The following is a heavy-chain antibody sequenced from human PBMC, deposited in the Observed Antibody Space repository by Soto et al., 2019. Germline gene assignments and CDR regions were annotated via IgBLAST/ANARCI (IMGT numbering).Heavy chain of an antibody. J-gene: IGHJ6*02. CDR3: ARDVRSHDYGHYYYGMDV. D-gene: IGHD4-17*01. CDR2: ISIYNGNT. Sequence: ASVTVSCKASGYTFTSYGISWVRQAPGQGLEWMGWISIYNGNTNYAQKLQGRVTMTTDTSTSTAYMELRSLRSDDTAVYYCARDVRSHDYGHYYYGMDVWGQGTTVTVSS. V-gene: IGHV1-18*01. CDR1: GYTFTSYG.